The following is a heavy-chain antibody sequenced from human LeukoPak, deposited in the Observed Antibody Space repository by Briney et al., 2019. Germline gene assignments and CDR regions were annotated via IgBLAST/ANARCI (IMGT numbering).Heavy chain of an antibody. J-gene: IGHJ6*02. CDR2: ISGSGGST. CDR1: GFTFSSYA. V-gene: IGHV3-23*01. Sequence: PGGSLRLPCAASGFTFSSYAMSWVRQAPGKGLEWVSAISGSGGSTYYADSVKGRFTISRDNSKNTLYLQMNSLRAEDTAVYYCAKWSMRGTYGMDVWGQGTTVTVSS. CDR3: AKWSMRGTYGMDV.